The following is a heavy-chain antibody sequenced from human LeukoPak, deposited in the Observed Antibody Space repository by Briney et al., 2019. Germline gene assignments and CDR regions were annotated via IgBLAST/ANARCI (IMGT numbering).Heavy chain of an antibody. Sequence: GSVKVSCKASGYTFTSYYMHWVRQAPGQGLEWMGIINPSGGSTSYAQKFQGRVTMTRDTSTSTVYMELSSLRSEDTAVYYCARDRCSGGSCPQPTEIDYWGQGTLVTVSS. CDR2: INPSGGST. D-gene: IGHD2-15*01. CDR1: GYTFTSYY. J-gene: IGHJ4*02. CDR3: ARDRCSGGSCPQPTEIDY. V-gene: IGHV1-46*01.